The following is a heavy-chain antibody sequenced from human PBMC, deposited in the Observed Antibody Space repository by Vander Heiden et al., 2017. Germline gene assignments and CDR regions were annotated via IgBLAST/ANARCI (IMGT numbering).Heavy chain of an antibody. CDR1: EFTISSPW. D-gene: IGHD1-26*01. CDR2: INNDGSSS. J-gene: IGHJ3*01. CDR3: VLVTIVETRNAFNV. Sequence: EVHLVESGGGFVQPGGSLRLSCVASEFTISSPWMPRVRQAPGKGLGGVSRINNDGSSSNYADSVKGRFTISRDNAKNTLYLQMNSLRAEDSDVYYCVLVTIVETRNAFNVWGQGTMVTVSS. V-gene: IGHV3-74*01.